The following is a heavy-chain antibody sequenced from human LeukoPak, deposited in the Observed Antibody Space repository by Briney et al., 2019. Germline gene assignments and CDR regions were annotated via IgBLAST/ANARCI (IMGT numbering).Heavy chain of an antibody. Sequence: SETLSLTCTVSGASIRSYYRSWIRQPPGKGLEWIAYIYYGGSTNYSPSLKSRVTLSLDTSKNQASLKLSSATAADTAVYYCATLGDFDYWGQGTLVTVSS. CDR1: GASIRSYY. V-gene: IGHV4-59*08. CDR3: ATLGDFDY. J-gene: IGHJ4*02. CDR2: IYYGGST.